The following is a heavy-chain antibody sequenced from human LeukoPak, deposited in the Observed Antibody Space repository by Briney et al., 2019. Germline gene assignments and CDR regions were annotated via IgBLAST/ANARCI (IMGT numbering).Heavy chain of an antibody. J-gene: IGHJ4*02. CDR1: GLTFSSYG. CDR3: ARGGWYSGY. D-gene: IGHD6-19*01. Sequence: GGSLRLSCGASGLTFSSYGMHWVRQAPGKGLEWVANIKQDGSEKYYVDSVKGRFTISRDNAKDSLYLQMNSLRGEDTAVYYCARGGWYSGYWGQGTLVTVSS. V-gene: IGHV3-7*03. CDR2: IKQDGSEK.